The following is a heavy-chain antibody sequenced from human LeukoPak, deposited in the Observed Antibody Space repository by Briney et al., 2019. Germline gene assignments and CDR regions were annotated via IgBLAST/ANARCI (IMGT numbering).Heavy chain of an antibody. Sequence: GGSLRLSCAASGFSFRSYAMSWVRQAPGKGLEWVSAISGSGTNTYYADSVKGRFTISRDNSKNKLDLQMNSLRAEDTAVYYCAKDPTHYRVWDYYETIGLSYWGQGTLVTVSS. CDR2: ISGSGTNT. CDR1: GFSFRSYA. V-gene: IGHV3-23*01. J-gene: IGHJ4*02. D-gene: IGHD3-22*01. CDR3: AKDPTHYRVWDYYETIGLSY.